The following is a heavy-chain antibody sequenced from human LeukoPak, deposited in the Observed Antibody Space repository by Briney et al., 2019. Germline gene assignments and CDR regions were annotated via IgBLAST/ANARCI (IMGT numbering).Heavy chain of an antibody. CDR2: INPDGTGT. CDR1: EFTFSNNW. CDR3: ARVYQFVFDY. Sequence: GGSLRLSCADSEFTFSNNWMNWVRQVPGKGLVWVSQINPDGTGTTYADSVKGRFAISRDNAKNTVYLQMNSLTAEDTAVYYCARVYQFVFDYWGQGTLVTVSS. D-gene: IGHD2-21*01. V-gene: IGHV3-74*03. J-gene: IGHJ4*02.